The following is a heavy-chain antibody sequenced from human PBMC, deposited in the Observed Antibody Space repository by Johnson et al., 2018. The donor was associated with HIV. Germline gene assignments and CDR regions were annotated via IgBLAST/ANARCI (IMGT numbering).Heavy chain of an antibody. J-gene: IGHJ3*02. CDR1: EFTFSNYA. CDR3: ASGVTARAPVFI. D-gene: IGHD6-6*01. V-gene: IGHV3-30*04. Sequence: QVQLVESGGGVVQPGRSLRLSCAASEFTFSNYAIHWVRQAPGKGLEWVAVISYDGTNKYYADLVKGRFTISRDNSRNPLYLQMNLLRPEDTAVYYCASGVTARAPVFIWGQGTMVTVSS. CDR2: ISYDGTNK.